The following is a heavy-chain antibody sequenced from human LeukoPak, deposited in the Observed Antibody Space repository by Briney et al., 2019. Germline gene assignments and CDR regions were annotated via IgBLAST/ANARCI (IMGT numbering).Heavy chain of an antibody. Sequence: SETLSLTCTVSGGSISSYYWSWIRQPPGKGLEWIGEINHSGSTNYNPSLKSRVTISVDTSKNQFSLKLSSVTAADTAVYYCARSKYYYDSSGYHDAFDIWGQGTMVTVSS. CDR1: GGSISSYY. D-gene: IGHD3-22*01. CDR2: INHSGST. CDR3: ARSKYYYDSSGYHDAFDI. J-gene: IGHJ3*02. V-gene: IGHV4-34*01.